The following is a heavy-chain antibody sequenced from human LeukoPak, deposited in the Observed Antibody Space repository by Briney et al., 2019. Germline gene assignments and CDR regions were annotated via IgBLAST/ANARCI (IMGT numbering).Heavy chain of an antibody. D-gene: IGHD5-12*01. CDR3: ARGGITYSGYDYSYFDY. Sequence: AASVKVSCKASGYTFTSYAMHWVRQAPGQRLEWMGWINAGNGNTKYSQKFQGRVTMTRDTSTSTVYMELSSLRSEDTAVYYCARGGITYSGYDYSYFDYWGQGTLVTVSS. J-gene: IGHJ4*02. CDR2: INAGNGNT. V-gene: IGHV1-3*01. CDR1: GYTFTSYA.